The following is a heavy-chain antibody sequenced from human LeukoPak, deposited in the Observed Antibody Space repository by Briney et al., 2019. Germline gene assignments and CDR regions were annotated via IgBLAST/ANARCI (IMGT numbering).Heavy chain of an antibody. Sequence: GASVKASCKASGGTFSSYAISWVRQAPGQGLEWMGGIIPIFGTANYAQKFQGRVTITADESTSTAYMELSSLRSEDTAVYYCASGSDTAMVKSSHYYYGMDVWGQGTTVTVSS. CDR1: GGTFSSYA. V-gene: IGHV1-69*13. D-gene: IGHD5-18*01. CDR2: IIPIFGTA. CDR3: ASGSDTAMVKSSHYYYGMDV. J-gene: IGHJ6*02.